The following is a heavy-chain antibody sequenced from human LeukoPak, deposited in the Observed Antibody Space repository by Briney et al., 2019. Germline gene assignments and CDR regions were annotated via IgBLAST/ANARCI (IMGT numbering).Heavy chain of an antibody. D-gene: IGHD5-18*01. V-gene: IGHV3-23*01. J-gene: IGHJ4*02. Sequence: GGSLRLSCAASGFTLSSISYGMHWVRQAPGKGLEWVSAISSSGGSTYYADSVKGRFTTSRDNSKNTLYLQMNSLRAEDTAVYYCAKIQGYYFDYWGQGTLVTVSS. CDR2: ISSSGGST. CDR3: AKIQGYYFDY. CDR1: GFTLSSISYG.